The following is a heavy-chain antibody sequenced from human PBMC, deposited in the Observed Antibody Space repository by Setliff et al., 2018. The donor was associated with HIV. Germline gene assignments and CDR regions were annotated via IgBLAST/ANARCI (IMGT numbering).Heavy chain of an antibody. CDR3: SRVVGYYDSSGYPNYYYYYIDV. D-gene: IGHD3-22*01. CDR2: IYTSGST. J-gene: IGHJ6*03. Sequence: SETLSLTCTVSGGSISSGSYYWSWIRQPAGKGLEWIGHIYTSGSTNYNPSLKSRVTMSVDTSKNQFSLKLSSVTAADTAVYYCSRVVGYYDSSGYPNYYYYYIDVWARGATVTVSS. CDR1: GGSISSGSYY. V-gene: IGHV4-61*09.